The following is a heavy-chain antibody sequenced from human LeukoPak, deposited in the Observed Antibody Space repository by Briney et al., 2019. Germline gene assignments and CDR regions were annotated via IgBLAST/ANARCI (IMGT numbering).Heavy chain of an antibody. D-gene: IGHD4-11*01. CDR3: ARGRASKRVFDY. CDR2: ISSSSSYI. Sequence: GGSLRLSCAASGFTFSSYSMNWVRQAPRKGLEWVSSISSSSSYIYYADSVKGRFTISRDNAKNSLYLQMNSLRAEDTAVYYCARGRASKRVFDYWGQGTPVTVSS. J-gene: IGHJ4*02. V-gene: IGHV3-21*01. CDR1: GFTFSSYS.